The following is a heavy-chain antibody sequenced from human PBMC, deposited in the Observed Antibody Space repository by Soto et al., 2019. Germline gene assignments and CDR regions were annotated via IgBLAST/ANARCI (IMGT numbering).Heavy chain of an antibody. CDR3: ARGHYDILTGQKSYWFDP. CDR2: IYSGGST. Sequence: GSLRLSCAASGFTVSSNYMSWVRQAPGKGLEWVSVIYSGGSTYYADSVKGRFTISRDNSKNTLYLQMNSPRAEDTAVYYCARGHYDILTGQKSYWFDPWGQGTLVTVSS. V-gene: IGHV3-53*01. D-gene: IGHD3-9*01. J-gene: IGHJ5*02. CDR1: GFTVSSNY.